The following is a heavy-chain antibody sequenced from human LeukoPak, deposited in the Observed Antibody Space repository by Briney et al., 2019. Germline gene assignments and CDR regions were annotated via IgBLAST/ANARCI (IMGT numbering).Heavy chain of an antibody. D-gene: IGHD3-22*01. CDR1: GGSISSYY. V-gene: IGHV4-59*01. CDR2: IYYSGST. CDR3: ARRTYFYDSSGYYFDY. J-gene: IGHJ4*02. Sequence: SETLSLTCTVSGGSISSYYWSWIRQPPGKGLEWIGYIYYSGSTNYNPSLKSRVTISVDTSKNQFSLKLSSVTAADTAVYYCARRTYFYDSSGYYFDYWGQGPLVTVSS.